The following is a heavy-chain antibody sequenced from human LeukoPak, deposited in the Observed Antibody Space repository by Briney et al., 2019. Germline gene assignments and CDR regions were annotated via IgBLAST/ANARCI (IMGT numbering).Heavy chain of an antibody. V-gene: IGHV3-48*02. CDR2: ISSSSNAI. CDR3: ARKTYGSGNYFLDY. J-gene: IGHJ4*02. D-gene: IGHD3-10*01. Sequence: GGSLRLSCAASGFTFSSFTTSWVRQAPGKRLEWISYISSSSNAINYAASVKGRFTISRDNAKNSLYLQMDSLRDEDTAVYYCARKTYGSGNYFLDYWGQGTLVTVSS. CDR1: GFTFSSFT.